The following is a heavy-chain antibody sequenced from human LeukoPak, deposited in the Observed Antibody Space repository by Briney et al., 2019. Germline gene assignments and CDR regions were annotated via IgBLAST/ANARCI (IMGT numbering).Heavy chain of an antibody. CDR1: GYTFTSYA. CDR2: INAGNGNT. CDR3: ARKGGRSSSWKV. D-gene: IGHD6-13*01. J-gene: IGHJ4*02. Sequence: ASVKVSCKASGYTFTSYAMHWVRQAPGQRLEWMGWINAGNGNTKYSQQFQGRVTITRDTSASTAYMALSSLRSEDTAVYYCARKGGRSSSWKVWGQGTLDSVFS. V-gene: IGHV1-3*01.